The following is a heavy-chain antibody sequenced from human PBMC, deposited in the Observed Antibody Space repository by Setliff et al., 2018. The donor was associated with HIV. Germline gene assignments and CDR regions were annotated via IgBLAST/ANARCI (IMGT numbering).Heavy chain of an antibody. CDR3: AACSGDCF. D-gene: IGHD2-21*01. CDR2: IKPDGSVK. CDR1: GFSFSNFW. V-gene: IGHV3-7*01. J-gene: IGHJ4*02. Sequence: PGGSLRLSCAASGFSFSNFWINWVRQAPGKGLEWVANIKPDGSVKSYGDSVKGRFTISRDNAKNSLYLQMNSLRAEDTAVYYCAACSGDCFWGQGTLVTVSS.